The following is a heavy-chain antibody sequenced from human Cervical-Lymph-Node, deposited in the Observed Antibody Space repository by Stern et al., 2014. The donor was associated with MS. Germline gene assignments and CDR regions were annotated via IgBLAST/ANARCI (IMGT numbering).Heavy chain of an antibody. CDR1: GFTFSDHY. D-gene: IGHD2-2*01. Sequence: CAASGFTFSDHYMSWIRQAPGKGLEWVSHISNSGNTIYYADSVKGRFTISRDNAKSSLYLQMHSLTVEDTAVYYCTREGPAAYYYYYGMDVWGQGTTVTVSS. J-gene: IGHJ6*02. V-gene: IGHV3-11*01. CDR2: ISNSGNTI. CDR3: TREGPAAYYYYYGMDV.